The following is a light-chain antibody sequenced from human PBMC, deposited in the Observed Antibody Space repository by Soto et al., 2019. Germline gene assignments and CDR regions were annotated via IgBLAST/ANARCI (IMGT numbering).Light chain of an antibody. CDR2: DAS. CDR1: QSISSW. J-gene: IGKJ1*01. V-gene: IGKV1-5*01. CDR3: QQYNSYSWT. Sequence: DIQMTQSPSTLSASVGDRVTITCRASQSISSWLAWYQQKPGKAPKLLIYDASSLESGVPSRFSGSGSGTEITLTIRSLQPDDFATYYCQQYNSYSWTFGQGTKVEIK.